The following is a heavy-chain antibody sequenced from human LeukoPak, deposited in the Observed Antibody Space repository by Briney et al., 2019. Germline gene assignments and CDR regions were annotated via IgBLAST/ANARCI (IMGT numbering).Heavy chain of an antibody. J-gene: IGHJ3*02. CDR2: IYYSGST. Sequence: SETLSLTCTVSGGSISSYYWSWIRQPPGKGLEWIGSIYYSGSTNYNPSLKSRVTISVDTSKNQYSLKLSSVTAADTAVYYCARRIPTYYYDSSGYRRWAFDIWGQGTMVTVSS. CDR3: ARRIPTYYYDSSGYRRWAFDI. V-gene: IGHV4-59*08. D-gene: IGHD3-22*01. CDR1: GGSISSYY.